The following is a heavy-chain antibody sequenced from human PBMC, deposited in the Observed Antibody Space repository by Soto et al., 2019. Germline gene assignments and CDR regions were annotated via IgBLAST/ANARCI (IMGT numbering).Heavy chain of an antibody. Sequence: PGGSLRLSCAASGFTFSSYAMHWVRQAPGKGLAWVAVISYDGSNKYYADSVKGRFTISRDNSNNTLYLQMNSLRAEDTAVYYCARERYPTYGSGSYDRDDAFDIWGQGTMVTVSS. J-gene: IGHJ3*02. CDR1: GFTFSSYA. D-gene: IGHD3-10*01. CDR3: ARERYPTYGSGSYDRDDAFDI. CDR2: ISYDGSNK. V-gene: IGHV3-30-3*01.